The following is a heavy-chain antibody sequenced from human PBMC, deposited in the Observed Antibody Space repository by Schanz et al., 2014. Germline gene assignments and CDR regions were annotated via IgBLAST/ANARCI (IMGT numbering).Heavy chain of an antibody. CDR2: ISGSGNTI. CDR1: GFTFSSHS. D-gene: IGHD3-3*01. J-gene: IGHJ3*02. Sequence: DVQLVESGGNLVQPGGSLRLSCVASGFTFSSHSMNWVRQAPGQGLEWLSYISGSGNTIYYADSVKGRFTISRDNAKNSLYLQMSSLRAEDTAVYYCARVGGTYYDFWSGVPPTVMHDGFDIWGQGTMVTVS. V-gene: IGHV3-48*04. CDR3: ARVGGTYYDFWSGVPPTVMHDGFDI.